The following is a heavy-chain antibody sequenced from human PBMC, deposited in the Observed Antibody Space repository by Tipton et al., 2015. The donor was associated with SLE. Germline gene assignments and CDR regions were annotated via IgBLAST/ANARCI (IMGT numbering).Heavy chain of an antibody. CDR2: IYTSGST. V-gene: IGHV4-61*02. D-gene: IGHD2-2*01. Sequence: LRLSCTVSGGSISSGSYYWSWIRQPAGKGLEWIGRIYTSGSTNYNPSLKSQVTISVDTSKNQFSLKLSSVTAADTAVYYCARTWVVVPALFDPWGQGTLVTVSS. CDR3: ARTWVVVPALFDP. J-gene: IGHJ5*02. CDR1: GGSISSGSYY.